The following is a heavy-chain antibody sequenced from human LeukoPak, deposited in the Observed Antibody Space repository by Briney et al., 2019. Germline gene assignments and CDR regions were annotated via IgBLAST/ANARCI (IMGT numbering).Heavy chain of an antibody. Sequence: GGSLRLSCAASGFTFSSYGMHWVRQAPGKGLEWVAFIRYDGSNKYYADSVKGRFTISRDNSKNTLYLQMNSLRAEDTAVYYCARDDYYDSSGYSENYWGQGTLVTVSS. CDR1: GFTFSSYG. V-gene: IGHV3-30*02. CDR2: IRYDGSNK. CDR3: ARDDYYDSSGYSENY. J-gene: IGHJ4*02. D-gene: IGHD3-22*01.